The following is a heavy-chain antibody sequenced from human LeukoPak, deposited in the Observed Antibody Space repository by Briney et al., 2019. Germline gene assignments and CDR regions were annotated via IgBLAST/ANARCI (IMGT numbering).Heavy chain of an antibody. CDR1: GYTFTGYY. J-gene: IGHJ4*02. Sequence: GASVKVSCKAYGYTFTGYYMHWVRQARGQGLEWMGWINPNSGGTNYAQKFQGRVTMTRDTSISTAYMELSRLRSDDTAVYYCTRDLEEYYYDSNSYYFDYWGQGTLVTVSS. CDR2: INPNSGGT. D-gene: IGHD3-22*01. V-gene: IGHV1-2*02. CDR3: TRDLEEYYYDSNSYYFDY.